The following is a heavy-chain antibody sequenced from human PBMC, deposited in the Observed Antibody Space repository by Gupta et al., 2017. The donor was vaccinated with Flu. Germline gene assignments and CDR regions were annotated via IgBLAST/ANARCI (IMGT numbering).Heavy chain of an antibody. V-gene: IGHV3-23*01. D-gene: IGHD3-22*01. CDR2: VTGSDSRA. CDR1: GFSFGNHP. Sequence: EVRLLESGGGLVQPGGSLRLSCTASGFSFGNHPMIWARQAPGKGLEWVATVTGSDSRAHYAESMNGRFAISRDNSKNTLYLQLNSLRAEDTALYYCTRDTVPDSLYYFYPDFWGQGTQVTVSS. J-gene: IGHJ4*02. CDR3: TRDTVPDSLYYFYPDF.